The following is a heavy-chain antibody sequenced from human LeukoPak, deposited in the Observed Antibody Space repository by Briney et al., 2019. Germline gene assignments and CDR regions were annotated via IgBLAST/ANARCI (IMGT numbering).Heavy chain of an antibody. J-gene: IGHJ4*02. Sequence: GRSLRLSCAASGFTFSSYAMHWVRQAPGKGLEWVAVISYDGSNKYYADSVKGRFTISRDNSKNTLYLQINSLRAEDTAVYYCARGRKTTVTTYYFDYWGQGTLVTVSS. CDR1: GFTFSSYA. CDR2: ISYDGSNK. V-gene: IGHV3-30*04. D-gene: IGHD4-17*01. CDR3: ARGRKTTVTTYYFDY.